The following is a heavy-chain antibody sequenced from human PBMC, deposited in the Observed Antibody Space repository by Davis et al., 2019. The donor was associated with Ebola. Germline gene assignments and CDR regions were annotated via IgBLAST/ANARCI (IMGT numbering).Heavy chain of an antibody. D-gene: IGHD5-18*01. CDR1: GGSISNYY. J-gene: IGHJ6*02. Sequence: GSLRLSCTVSGGSISNYYWSWIRQPPGKGLEWIGDIYYSGSTNYNPSLKSRVTISVDTSKNQFSLRLSSVTAADTAVYYCVRLVYNYGYNYYGMDVWGQGTTVTVSS. V-gene: IGHV4-59*01. CDR2: IYYSGST. CDR3: VRLVYNYGYNYYGMDV.